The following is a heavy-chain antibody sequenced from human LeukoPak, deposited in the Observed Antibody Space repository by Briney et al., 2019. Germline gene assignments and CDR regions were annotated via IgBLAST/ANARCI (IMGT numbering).Heavy chain of an antibody. Sequence: PSETLSLTCTVSGYSISSGYYWGWIRQPPGKGLEWIGSIYHSGSTYYNPSLKSRVTISVDTSKNQFSLKLSSVTAADTAVYYCARAVGYSYGHFDYWGQGTLVTVSS. V-gene: IGHV4-38-2*02. CDR1: GYSISSGYY. CDR2: IYHSGST. D-gene: IGHD5-18*01. J-gene: IGHJ4*02. CDR3: ARAVGYSYGHFDY.